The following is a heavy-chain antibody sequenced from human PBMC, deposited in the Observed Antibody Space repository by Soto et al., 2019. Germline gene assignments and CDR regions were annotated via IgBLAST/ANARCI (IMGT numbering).Heavy chain of an antibody. D-gene: IGHD3-22*01. CDR2: INWNGGST. V-gene: IGHV3-20*04. Sequence: EVQLVESGGGVVRPGGSLRLSCAASGFTFDDYGMSWVRQAPGKGLEWVSGINWNGGSTGYADSVKGRFTISRDNAKNSLYLQMNSLRAEDTALYYCAREDAYYDSSGYYLTYFDYWGQGTLVTVSS. J-gene: IGHJ4*02. CDR3: AREDAYYDSSGYYLTYFDY. CDR1: GFTFDDYG.